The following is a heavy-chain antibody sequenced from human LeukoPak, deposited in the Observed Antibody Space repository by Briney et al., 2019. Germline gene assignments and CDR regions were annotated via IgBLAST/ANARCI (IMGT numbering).Heavy chain of an antibody. CDR3: ARAGQTGAWYFDL. D-gene: IGHD7-27*01. J-gene: IGHJ2*01. CDR1: GDSVSSSSAA. V-gene: IGHV6-1*01. Sequence: QTLSLTCAISGDSVSSSSAAWHWIRQSPSRGLEWLGRTYYRSKYYNEYTVSVKSRITIKPDTSRNQFSLQLNSVTPEDTAVYYCARAGQTGAWYFDLWGRGTLVTVSS. CDR2: TYYRSKYYN.